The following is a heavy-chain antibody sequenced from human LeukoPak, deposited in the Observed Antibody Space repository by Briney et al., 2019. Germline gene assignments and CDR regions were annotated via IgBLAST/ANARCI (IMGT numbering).Heavy chain of an antibody. CDR2: ISSSGSTI. D-gene: IGHD4-17*01. CDR3: ARINGHYFQDYYFDY. J-gene: IGHJ4*02. V-gene: IGHV3-11*01. CDR1: GFTFSDYY. Sequence: GGSLRLSCAASGFTFSDYYMSWLGQAPGKGLKWVSCISSSGSTIYYADSVKGRFTISRDNAKNSLYLQMPRLRGEDPAVYYCARINGHYFQDYYFDYWGQGPLVPVSS.